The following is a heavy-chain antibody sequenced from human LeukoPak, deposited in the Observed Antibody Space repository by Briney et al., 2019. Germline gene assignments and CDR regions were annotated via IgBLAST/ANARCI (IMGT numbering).Heavy chain of an antibody. Sequence: PSGTLSLTCAVSGGSISSSNWWSWVRQPPGKGLEWIGEIYHSGSTYYNPSLKSRVTISVDTSKNQFSLKLSSVTAADTAVYYCASGGITIFGADAFDIWGQGTMVTVSS. J-gene: IGHJ3*02. D-gene: IGHD3-3*01. V-gene: IGHV4-4*02. CDR2: IYHSGST. CDR3: ASGGITIFGADAFDI. CDR1: GGSISSSNW.